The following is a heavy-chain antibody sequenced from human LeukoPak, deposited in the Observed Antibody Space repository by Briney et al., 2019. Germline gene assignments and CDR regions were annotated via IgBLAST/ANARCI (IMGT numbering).Heavy chain of an antibody. CDR3: ARDVGWGFGGVIDSDYYFDY. CDR1: GFTFSSYS. D-gene: IGHD3-16*02. Sequence: GGSLRLSCAASGFTFSSYSMNWVRQAPGKGLEWVSSISSSSSYIYYADSVKGRFTISRDNAKNSLYLQMNSLRAEDTAVYYCARDVGWGFGGVIDSDYYFDYWGQGTLLTVSS. V-gene: IGHV3-21*01. CDR2: ISSSSSYI. J-gene: IGHJ4*02.